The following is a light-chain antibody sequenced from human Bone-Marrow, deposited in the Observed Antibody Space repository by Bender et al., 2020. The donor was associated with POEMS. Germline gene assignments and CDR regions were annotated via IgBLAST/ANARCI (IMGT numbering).Light chain of an antibody. CDR1: DLGGKY. V-gene: IGLV3-1*01. CDR2: QDT. CDR3: QASASSTVV. J-gene: IGLJ2*01. Sequence: SYELTQPASVSVSPGQTASITCSGDDLGGKYVCWYQQKPGQSPVLVIHQDTQRPSGTPGRSSASYSGTAATLTISGTQAMDEADYYCQASASSTVVFGEGTRLTVL.